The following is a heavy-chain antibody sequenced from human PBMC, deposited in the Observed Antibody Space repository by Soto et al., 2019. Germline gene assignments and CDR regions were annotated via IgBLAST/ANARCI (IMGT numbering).Heavy chain of an antibody. CDR2: INAGNGNT. D-gene: IGHD3-9*01. J-gene: IGHJ6*02. CDR3: ARDIPYYDILTGYYLRYYYGMDV. CDR1: GYTFTSYA. V-gene: IGHV1-3*01. Sequence: ASVRVSCKASGYTFTSYAMHWVRQAPGQRLEWMGWINAGNGNTKYSQKFQGRVTITRDTSASTAYMELSSLRSEDTAVYYCARDIPYYDILTGYYLRYYYGMDVWGQGTTVTASS.